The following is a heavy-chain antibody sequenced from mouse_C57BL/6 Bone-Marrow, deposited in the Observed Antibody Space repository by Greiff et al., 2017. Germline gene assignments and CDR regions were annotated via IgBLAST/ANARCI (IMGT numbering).Heavy chain of an antibody. D-gene: IGHD2-3*01. J-gene: IGHJ4*01. V-gene: IGHV1-54*01. CDR3: ARSGVYDGYYYAMDY. CDR1: GYAFTNYL. Sequence: QVHVKQSGAELVRPGTSVKVSCKASGYAFTNYLIEWVKQRPGQGLEWIGVINPGSGGTNYNEKFKGKATLTADKSSSTAYMQLSSLTSEDSAVYFCARSGVYDGYYYAMDYWGQGTSVTVSS. CDR2: INPGSGGT.